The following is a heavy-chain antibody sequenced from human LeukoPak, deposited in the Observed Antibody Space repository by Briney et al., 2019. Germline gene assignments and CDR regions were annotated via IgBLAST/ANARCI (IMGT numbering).Heavy chain of an antibody. CDR2: INHSGST. CDR1: GGSFSGYY. J-gene: IGHJ4*02. Sequence: KASETLSLTCAVYGGSFSGYYWSWIRQPPGKGLEWIGEINHSGSTNYNPSLKSRVTISVDTSKNQFSLKLSSVAAADTAVYYCARQLLLWFGESSPYFDYWGQGTLVTVSS. V-gene: IGHV4-34*01. D-gene: IGHD3-10*01. CDR3: ARQLLLWFGESSPYFDY.